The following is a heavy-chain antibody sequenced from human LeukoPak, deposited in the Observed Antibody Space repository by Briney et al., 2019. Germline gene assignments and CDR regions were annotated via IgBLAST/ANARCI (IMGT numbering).Heavy chain of an antibody. D-gene: IGHD6-13*01. CDR2: IYYDGTNT. J-gene: IGHJ4*02. V-gene: IGHV3-30*02. Sequence: PGGSLRLSCAASQFSFSYYGMHWVRQAPGKGLKWVTFIYYDGTNTYYADSVKGRFTISRDNSKNTLYLQMNSLRPEDTAVYYCAKDVKAAAATYFDYWGQGTLVTVSS. CDR3: AKDVKAAAATYFDY. CDR1: QFSFSYYG.